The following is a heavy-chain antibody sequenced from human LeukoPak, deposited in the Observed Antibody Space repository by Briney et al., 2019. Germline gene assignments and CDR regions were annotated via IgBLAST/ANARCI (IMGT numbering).Heavy chain of an antibody. CDR1: GGSISSSGYY. CDR3: ARGGAFDY. CDR2: IYYSGTT. D-gene: IGHD3-16*01. Sequence: SSETLSLTCTVSGGSISSSGYYWAWIRQAPGMGLDWIGCIYYSGTTHYNPSLKSRVTISVDTSKNQFSLKLSSVTAADTAVYYCARGGAFDYWGQGTLVTVSS. V-gene: IGHV4-39*07. J-gene: IGHJ4*02.